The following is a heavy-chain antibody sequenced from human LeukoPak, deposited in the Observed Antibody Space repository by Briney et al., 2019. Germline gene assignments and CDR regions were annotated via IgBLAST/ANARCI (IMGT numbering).Heavy chain of an antibody. J-gene: IGHJ4*02. CDR1: GGTFSSYA. D-gene: IGHD1-26*01. CDR2: IIPILGIA. Sequence: SVKVSCKASGGTFSSYAISWLRQAPGQGLEWMGRIIPILGIANYAQKFQGRVTITADKSTSTAYMELSSLRSEDTAVYYCASHLVGATYYFDYWGQGTLVTVSS. CDR3: ASHLVGATYYFDY. V-gene: IGHV1-69*04.